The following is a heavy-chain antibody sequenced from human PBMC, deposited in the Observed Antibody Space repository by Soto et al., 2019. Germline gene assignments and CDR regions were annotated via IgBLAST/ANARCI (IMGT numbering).Heavy chain of an antibody. D-gene: IGHD2-15*01. CDR1: GGTFSSYA. CDR2: IIPIFGTA. CDR3: AIPRSECSGGSCYLDAFDI. Sequence: GASVKVSCKASGGTFSSYAISWVRQAPGQGLEWMGGIIPIFGTANYAQKFQGRVTITADESTSTAYMELSSLRSEDTAVYYCAIPRSECSGGSCYLDAFDIWGQGTMVTVSS. V-gene: IGHV1-69*13. J-gene: IGHJ3*02.